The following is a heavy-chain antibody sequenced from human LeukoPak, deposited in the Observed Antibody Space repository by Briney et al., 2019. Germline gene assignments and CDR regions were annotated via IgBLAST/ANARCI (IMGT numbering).Heavy chain of an antibody. CDR3: ARARRPMGATRGYNWFDP. CDR2: IYYSGST. Sequence: SETLSLTCTVSGGSISSSSYYWGWIRQPPGKGLEWIGSIYYSGSTYYNPSLKSRVTISVDTSKNQFSLKLSSVTAADTAVYYCARARRPMGATRGYNWFDPWGQGTLVTVSS. J-gene: IGHJ5*02. V-gene: IGHV4-39*01. CDR1: GGSISSSSYY. D-gene: IGHD1-26*01.